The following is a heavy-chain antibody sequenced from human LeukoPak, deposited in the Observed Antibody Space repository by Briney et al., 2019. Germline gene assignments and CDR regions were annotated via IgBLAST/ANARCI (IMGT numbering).Heavy chain of an antibody. J-gene: IGHJ5*02. CDR3: ARAPIPYDRSRTDYRFDP. D-gene: IGHD3-16*01. Sequence: PSETLSLTCAVSGGSISYYYWSWIRQPPGKGLEWIGYIYFSGSTNYNPSLRSRVTISVDASKNQFSLKLSSVTAADTAVYYCARAPIPYDRSRTDYRFDPWGQGTLVTVAS. CDR2: IYFSGST. V-gene: IGHV4-59*01. CDR1: GGSISYYY.